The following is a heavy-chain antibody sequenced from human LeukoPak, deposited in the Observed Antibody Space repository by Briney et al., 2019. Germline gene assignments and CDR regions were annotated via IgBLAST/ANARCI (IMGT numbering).Heavy chain of an antibody. Sequence: PGGSLRLSCAGSGFTFSRYWMHWVRQAPGKGLVWVSRINHNGSIIKYAASVKGRFSISRHNVKHTLYLQMNSLKVEDTAVYYCARTTYYARDDGRSFYRPFESWGQGTLVTVSS. J-gene: IGHJ4*02. V-gene: IGHV3-74*01. CDR1: GFTFSRYW. CDR2: INHNGSII. D-gene: IGHD3-10*01. CDR3: ARTTYYARDDGRSFYRPFES.